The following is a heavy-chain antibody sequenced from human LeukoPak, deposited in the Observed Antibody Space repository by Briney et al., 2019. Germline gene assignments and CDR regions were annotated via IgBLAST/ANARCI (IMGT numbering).Heavy chain of an antibody. CDR1: GYTFTTYG. CDR3: ARDFYHSGTNWYDVFDA. V-gene: IGHV1-18*01. Sequence: ASVTVSFTASGYTFTTYGISWVRQAPGQGLELMGWVNVNNGNTNYEQKLQGRVTMTTDTSTNTAYMELRSLRSDDTAVYYCARDFYHSGTNWYDVFDAWGQGTMVTVSS. D-gene: IGHD1-1*01. CDR2: VNVNNGNT. J-gene: IGHJ3*01.